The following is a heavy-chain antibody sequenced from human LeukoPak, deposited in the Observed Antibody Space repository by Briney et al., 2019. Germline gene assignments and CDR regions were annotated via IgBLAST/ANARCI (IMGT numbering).Heavy chain of an antibody. D-gene: IGHD1-26*01. CDR3: ARYSGSYEVNYYYYYGMDV. CDR1: GFTFSNYW. CDR2: IEQDGSEK. J-gene: IGHJ6*02. Sequence: GGSLRLSCAASGFTFSNYWMSWVRQAPGKGLEWVANIEQDGSEKYYMDSVKGRFTISRDNAKNSLYLQMNSLRAEDTAVYYCARYSGSYEVNYYYYYGMDVWGQGTTVTVSS. V-gene: IGHV3-7*03.